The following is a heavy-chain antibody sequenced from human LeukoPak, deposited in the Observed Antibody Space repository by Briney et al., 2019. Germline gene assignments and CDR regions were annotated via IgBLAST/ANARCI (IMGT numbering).Heavy chain of an antibody. D-gene: IGHD5/OR15-5a*01. CDR1: GYTLTELS. CDR2: FDTEDGET. Sequence: GASVKLSCKFSGYTLTELSMHWVRHPPGKGLEWMGGFDTEDGETIYAQKFQGRVTMTEDTSTDTAYMELSSLRSEDTAVYYCATDLRRPAPVGLGWFDPWGQGTLVTVSS. CDR3: ATDLRRPAPVGLGWFDP. V-gene: IGHV1-24*01. J-gene: IGHJ5*02.